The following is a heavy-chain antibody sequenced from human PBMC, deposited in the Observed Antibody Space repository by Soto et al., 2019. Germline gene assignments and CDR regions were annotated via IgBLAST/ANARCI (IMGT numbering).Heavy chain of an antibody. CDR2: TYYSGST. CDR1: GGSVSSGSYY. J-gene: IGHJ6*02. V-gene: IGHV4-61*01. D-gene: IGHD2-15*01. Sequence: QVQLQESGPGLVKPSETLSLTCTVSGGSVSSGSYYWSWIRQPPGKGLEWIGYTYYSGSTNYKPSLKSRVTISVDTSKNQFSLKLSSVTAAETAVYYCAREGDYSALDVWGQGTTVTVSS. CDR3: AREGDYSALDV.